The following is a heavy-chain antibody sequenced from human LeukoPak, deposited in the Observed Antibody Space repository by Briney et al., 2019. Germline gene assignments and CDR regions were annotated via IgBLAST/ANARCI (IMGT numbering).Heavy chain of an antibody. J-gene: IGHJ4*02. D-gene: IGHD2-21*02. CDR2: ISGSGRST. CDR3: VTSTCGGDCYSGLDY. CDR1: RFTFNDYA. V-gene: IGHV3-23*01. Sequence: PGGSLRLSCAASRFTFNDYAMKWVRQAPGKGLEWVSAISGSGRSTYYTDSVKGRFTISRDKSINTLYLQMNSLRAEDAAVYYCVTSTCGGDCYSGLDYWGQGTLVTVSS.